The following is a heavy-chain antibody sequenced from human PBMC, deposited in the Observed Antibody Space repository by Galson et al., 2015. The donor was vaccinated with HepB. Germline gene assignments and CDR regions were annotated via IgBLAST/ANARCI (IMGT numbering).Heavy chain of an antibody. CDR1: GFTFSYYA. CDR3: AKVFPEKTDGWYRQALYYFDS. Sequence: SMRLSCAASGFTFSYYAMSWVRQAPGKGLEWVSAITPSDDNTYSADSKKRRFTFSRDNSQNTLFLQMNSLRADDTAIYFCAKVFPEKTDGWYRQALYYFDSWGQGTRVTVSS. CDR2: ITPSDDNT. V-gene: IGHV3-23*01. D-gene: IGHD6-19*01. J-gene: IGHJ4*02.